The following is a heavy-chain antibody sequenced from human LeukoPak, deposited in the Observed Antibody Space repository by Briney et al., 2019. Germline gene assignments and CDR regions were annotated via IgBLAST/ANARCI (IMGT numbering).Heavy chain of an antibody. CDR1: GFTFSSYA. J-gene: IGHJ4*02. Sequence: TGGSLRLSCAASGFTFSSYAMSWVRQAPGKGLEWVSAISGSGGSTYYADSVKGRFTISRDNSKNTLYPQMNSLRAEDTAVYYCAKVSSGYSSGGDYWGQGTLVTVSS. CDR3: AKVSSGYSSGGDY. D-gene: IGHD6-19*01. CDR2: ISGSGGST. V-gene: IGHV3-23*01.